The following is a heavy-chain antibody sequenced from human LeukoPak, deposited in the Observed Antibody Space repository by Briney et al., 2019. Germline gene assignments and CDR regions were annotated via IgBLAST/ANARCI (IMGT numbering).Heavy chain of an antibody. Sequence: GGSLRLSCAASGFTFSSYWMHWVRQAPGKGLVWVSRIKSDGSTTTYADSVKGRFTISRDNSKNTLYLGMNSLRAEGTAIYYCASAATLYTPYFDYWGQGTLVTVSS. V-gene: IGHV3-74*01. CDR2: IKSDGSTT. CDR3: ASAATLYTPYFDY. D-gene: IGHD2-15*01. J-gene: IGHJ4*02. CDR1: GFTFSSYW.